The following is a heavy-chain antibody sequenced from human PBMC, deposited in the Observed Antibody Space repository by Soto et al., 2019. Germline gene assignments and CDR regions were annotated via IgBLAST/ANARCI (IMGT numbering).Heavy chain of an antibody. V-gene: IGHV3-33*01. CDR2: IWYDGGNK. CDR3: ARHGQWLPRDGLRSSYYFDY. CDR1: GFNFSSYV. D-gene: IGHD6-19*01. Sequence: QVQLVESGGGVVQPGRSLRLSCAASGFNFSSYVMHWVRQAPGKGLEWVAVIWYDGGNKYYADSVKGRFTISRDNSKNTLYLQMNSLRAEDTAVYYCARHGQWLPRDGLRSSYYFDYWGQGTLVTVSS. J-gene: IGHJ4*02.